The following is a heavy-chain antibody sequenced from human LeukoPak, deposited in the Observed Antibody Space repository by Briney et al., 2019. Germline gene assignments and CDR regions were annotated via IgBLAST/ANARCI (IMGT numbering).Heavy chain of an antibody. J-gene: IGHJ4*02. CDR1: GGSISSSSYY. CDR2: IYYTGRT. CDR3: AGYHVYGVTTPPLGY. D-gene: IGHD4-17*01. V-gene: IGHV4-39*07. Sequence: SETLSLTCRVSGGSISSSSYYWGWLRQPPGKGLEWIGSIYYTGRTYDTPSLKSRVTISVDTSKNQFSLKLSSVTAADTAVYFCAGYHVYGVTTPPLGYWGQGTLVTVSS.